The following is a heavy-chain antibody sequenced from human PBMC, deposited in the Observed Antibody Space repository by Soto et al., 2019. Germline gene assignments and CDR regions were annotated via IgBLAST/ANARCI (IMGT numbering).Heavy chain of an antibody. CDR3: ARQRTTVVTQAYFDH. Sequence: SETLSLTCIVSGESISSSSYYWVWIRQPPGKGLDWIGSIYYSGRTYYNPSFKSRVTISIDTSKNQFSLKLSSVTATDTAVYYCARQRTTVVTQAYFDHWGQGALVTVSS. CDR2: IYYSGRT. D-gene: IGHD2-21*02. V-gene: IGHV4-39*01. J-gene: IGHJ4*02. CDR1: GESISSSSYY.